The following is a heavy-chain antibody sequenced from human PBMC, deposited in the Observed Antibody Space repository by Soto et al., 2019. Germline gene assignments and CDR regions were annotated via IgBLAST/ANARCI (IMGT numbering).Heavy chain of an antibody. V-gene: IGHV3-23*01. J-gene: IGHJ4*02. D-gene: IGHD3-22*01. CDR1: GFTFSSYA. CDR2: ISGSGGST. Sequence: GGSLRLSCAASGFTFSSYAMSWVRQAPGKGLEWVSAISGSGGSTYYADSVKGRFTISRDNSKNTLYLQMNSLRAEDTAVYYCAKVIKRHYYDSSGYYHNDYWGQGTLVTVSS. CDR3: AKVIKRHYYDSSGYYHNDY.